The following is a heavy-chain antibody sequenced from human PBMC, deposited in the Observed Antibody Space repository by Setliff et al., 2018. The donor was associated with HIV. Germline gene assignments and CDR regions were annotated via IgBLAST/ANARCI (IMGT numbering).Heavy chain of an antibody. J-gene: IGHJ6*03. CDR3: ARTVKTTLGDLLSPYYYYMDL. CDR2: MSTYSGNT. CDR1: GYTFINYG. D-gene: IGHD1-26*01. Sequence: ASVKVSCKAYGYTFINYGITWVRQAPGQGLEWMGWMSTYSGNTDYAQNVKGRFTMTSDTSTATASMELRNLRSNDSAVYYCARTVKTTLGDLLSPYYYYMDLWGKGTTVTVSS. V-gene: IGHV1-18*01.